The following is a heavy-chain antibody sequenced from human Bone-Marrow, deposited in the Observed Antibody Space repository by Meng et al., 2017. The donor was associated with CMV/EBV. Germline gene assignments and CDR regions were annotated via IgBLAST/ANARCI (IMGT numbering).Heavy chain of an antibody. J-gene: IGHJ4*02. CDR2: VYHSGTT. Sequence: QVQLQESGPGLVRPSGTLSLTCAVSGDSLSRGNWWSWVRQPPGMGLEWIGEVYHSGTTNYNPSLKSRVTISVDRSKNQFSLMLSSVTAADTALYYCARNRGKSDFDCWGQGTLVTVSS. CDR3: ARNRGKSDFDC. V-gene: IGHV4-4*02. CDR1: GDSLSRGNW.